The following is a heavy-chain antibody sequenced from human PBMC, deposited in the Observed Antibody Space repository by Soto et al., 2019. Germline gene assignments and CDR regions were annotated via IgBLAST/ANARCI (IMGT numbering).Heavy chain of an antibody. CDR1: GYTFTSYY. V-gene: IGHV1-46*03. CDR3: ARAPRYCSSTSCYPQDDY. Sequence: ASLKVSCKASGYTFTSYYMHWVRQAPGQGLEWMGIINPSGGSTSYAQKFQGRVTMTRDTSTSTVYMELSSLRSEDTAVYYCARAPRYCSSTSCYPQDDYWGQGTLVTVSS. J-gene: IGHJ4*02. D-gene: IGHD2-2*01. CDR2: INPSGGST.